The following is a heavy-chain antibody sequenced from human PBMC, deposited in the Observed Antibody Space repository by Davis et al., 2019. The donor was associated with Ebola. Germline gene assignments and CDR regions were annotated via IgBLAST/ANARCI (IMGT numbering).Heavy chain of an antibody. V-gene: IGHV3-30*03. J-gene: IGHJ4*02. Sequence: GGSLRLSCAASGFTFSSYGMHWVRQAPGKGLEWVAVISYDGSNKYYADSVKGRFTISRDNSKNTLYLQMNSLRAEDTAVYYCAGTSAPFDYWGQGTLVTVSS. D-gene: IGHD1-7*01. CDR3: AGTSAPFDY. CDR2: ISYDGSNK. CDR1: GFTFSSYG.